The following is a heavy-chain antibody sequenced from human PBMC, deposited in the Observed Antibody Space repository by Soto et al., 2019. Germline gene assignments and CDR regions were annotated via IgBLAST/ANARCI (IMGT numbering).Heavy chain of an antibody. CDR3: AKDQNRGLEGEFYYYYMDV. D-gene: IGHD3-10*01. J-gene: IGHJ6*03. CDR1: GGSLNGNY. CDR2: ISPSGST. Sequence: SETLSLTCAVYGGSLNGNYWTWLRQTPGRGLEWIGEISPSGSTNYNPSLKSRVGISLDTSKDQFSLKMKSVTAEDTAVYYCAKDQNRGLEGEFYYYYMDVWGKGTTVTVSS. V-gene: IGHV4-34*01.